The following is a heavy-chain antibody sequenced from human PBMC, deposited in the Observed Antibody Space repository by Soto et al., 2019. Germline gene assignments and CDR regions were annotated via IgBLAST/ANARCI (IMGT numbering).Heavy chain of an antibody. CDR3: ARAVTWGLDV. Sequence: EVQLVESGGGLVQPGGSLRLSCAASGFTFSLYSMSWVRQAPGKGLEWVSYISRSSTGIHYADSVKGRFTISRDDATXXXXLXMNSLRDGDTAVYYCARAVTWGLDVWGQGTTVSISS. J-gene: IGHJ6*02. CDR2: ISRSSTGI. V-gene: IGHV3-48*02. CDR1: GFTFSLYS. D-gene: IGHD3-10*01.